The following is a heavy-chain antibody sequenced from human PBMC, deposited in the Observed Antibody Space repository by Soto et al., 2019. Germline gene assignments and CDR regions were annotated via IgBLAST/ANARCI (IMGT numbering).Heavy chain of an antibody. CDR3: ARWTYCGGDCYWLDF. J-gene: IGHJ4*02. Sequence: SETLSLTCTIYCGSISGFYWGWIRQPPGKGLEWIGKINHSGSTNYNPSLRSRVTISLNTSKNQFSLNLNSVTAADTAIYYCARWTYCGGDCYWLDFWGQGTLVTVS. V-gene: IGHV4-59*01. CDR2: INHSGST. D-gene: IGHD2-21*02. CDR1: CGSISGFY.